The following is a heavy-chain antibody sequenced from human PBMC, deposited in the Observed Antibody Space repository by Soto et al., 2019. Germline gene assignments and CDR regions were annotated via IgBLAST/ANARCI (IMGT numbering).Heavy chain of an antibody. V-gene: IGHV1-69*12. D-gene: IGHD3-22*01. CDR1: GGTFSSYA. CDR3: AGDKGEGWNYDSSGYYQARYGMDA. CDR2: IIPIFGTA. Sequence: QVQLVQSGAKVKKPGSSVKVSCKASGGTFSSYAISWVRQAPGQGLEWLGGIIPIFGTANYAQQFQGRVTITADASTSTDYMEMSSLRSADPAVYSCAGDKGEGWNYDSSGYYQARYGMDAWGQGTTVTVSS. J-gene: IGHJ6*01.